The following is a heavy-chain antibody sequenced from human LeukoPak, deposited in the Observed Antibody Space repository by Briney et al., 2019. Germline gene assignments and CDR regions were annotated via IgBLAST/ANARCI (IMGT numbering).Heavy chain of an antibody. CDR2: ISYDGSNK. CDR3: ARGLGLLSSGWYMKAEYFQH. J-gene: IGHJ1*01. D-gene: IGHD6-19*01. CDR1: GFTFSSYA. Sequence: GGSLRLSCAASGFTFSSYAMHWVRQAPGKGLEWVAVISYDGSNKYYADSVKGRFTISRDNSKNTLYLQMNSLRAEDTAVYYCARGLGLLSSGWYMKAEYFQHWGQGTLVTVSS. V-gene: IGHV3-30*04.